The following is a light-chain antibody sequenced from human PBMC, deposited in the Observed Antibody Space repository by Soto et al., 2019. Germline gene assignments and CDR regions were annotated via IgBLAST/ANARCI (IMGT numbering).Light chain of an antibody. CDR1: QSLYNC. J-gene: IGKJ1*01. CDR2: DVS. Sequence: DIQMTQSPSTLSASIGDRVTITCRASQSLYNCLAWYQQKPGKAPKLLIYDVSSLESGVPSRFSGSGSETEFTLTISSLFPDDFATYYCQQYNRYWTFGQGTKVDI. V-gene: IGKV1-5*01. CDR3: QQYNRYWT.